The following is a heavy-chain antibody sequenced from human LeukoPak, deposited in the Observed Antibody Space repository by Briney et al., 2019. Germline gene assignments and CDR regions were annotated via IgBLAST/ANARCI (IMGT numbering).Heavy chain of an antibody. D-gene: IGHD2-2*01. Sequence: GGSLGLSCAASGFTFSSYGMSWVRQAPGKGLEWVSAISGSGGSTYYADSVKGRFTISRDNSKNTLYLQMNSLRAEDTAVYYCAKLGSTSGRTTVDYFDYWGQGTLVTVSS. CDR2: ISGSGGST. CDR3: AKLGSTSGRTTVDYFDY. V-gene: IGHV3-23*01. J-gene: IGHJ4*02. CDR1: GFTFSSYG.